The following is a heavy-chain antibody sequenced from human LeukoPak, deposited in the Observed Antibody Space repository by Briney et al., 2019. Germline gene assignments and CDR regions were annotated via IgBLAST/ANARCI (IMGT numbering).Heavy chain of an antibody. J-gene: IGHJ4*02. V-gene: IGHV3-20*01. Sequence: GGSLRLSCAASGFTFDDYDMIWVRQAPGKGLEWVSGIHWNGGGTGYVDSVKGRFTISRDNAKNSLYLQMNSLRAEDTALYHCARETPRRGETRDGYRWGQGTVVTVSS. CDR1: GFTFDDYD. D-gene: IGHD5-24*01. CDR3: ARETPRRGETRDGYR. CDR2: IHWNGGGT.